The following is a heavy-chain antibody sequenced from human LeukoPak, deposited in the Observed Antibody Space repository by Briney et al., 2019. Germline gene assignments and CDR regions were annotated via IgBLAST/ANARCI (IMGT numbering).Heavy chain of an antibody. CDR1: GGTFSSYA. J-gene: IGHJ4*02. V-gene: IGHV1-69*04. Sequence: SVKVSCKASGGTFSSYAISWVRQAPGQGLEWMGRIIPILGIANYAQKFQGRVTITADKSTSTAYMELSSLRSEDTAVYYCARDRGPMVRGEPHWGQGTLVTVSS. CDR2: IIPILGIA. D-gene: IGHD3-10*01. CDR3: ARDRGPMVRGEPH.